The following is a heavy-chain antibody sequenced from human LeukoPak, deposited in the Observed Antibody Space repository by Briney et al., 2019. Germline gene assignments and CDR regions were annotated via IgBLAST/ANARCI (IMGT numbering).Heavy chain of an antibody. CDR1: GFTFDDYA. D-gene: IGHD2-2*01. CDR2: ISWNSGSI. V-gene: IGHV3-9*01. CDR3: AKDLYPRGYQLLSRFDY. J-gene: IGHJ4*02. Sequence: GGSLRLSCAASGFTFDDYAMHWVRQAPGKGLEWVSGISWNSGSIGYADSVKGRFTISRDNAKNSLYLQMNSLRAEDTALYYCAKDLYPRGYQLLSRFDYWGQGTLVTVSS.